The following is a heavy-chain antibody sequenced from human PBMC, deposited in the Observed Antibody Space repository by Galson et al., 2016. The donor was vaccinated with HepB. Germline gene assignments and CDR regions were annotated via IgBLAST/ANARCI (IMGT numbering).Heavy chain of an antibody. CDR1: GYTFTNYG. CDR2: ISDYNGNP. V-gene: IGHV1-18*01. CDR3: ARADYDSRGYQLYGFDV. J-gene: IGHJ3*01. D-gene: IGHD3-22*01. Sequence: SVKVSCKASGYTFTNYGITWVRQAPGQGLEWMGWISDYNGNPHYAQNLQGRVTLTTESTTNTAYMEVRRLRSDDTAVYFCARADYDSRGYQLYGFDVWGQGTMLTVSS.